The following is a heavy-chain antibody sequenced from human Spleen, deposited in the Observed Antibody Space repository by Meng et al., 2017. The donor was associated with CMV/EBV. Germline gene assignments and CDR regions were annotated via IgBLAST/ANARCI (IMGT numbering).Heavy chain of an antibody. CDR3: RSADENGVDV. V-gene: IGHV3-49*04. J-gene: IGHJ6*02. Sequence: GESLKISCRGSGLKFREYPTSWVRQAPGKGLEWVGGYGETSDYAASVKGRFTISRRESKNIAYLQMSSLKTEDTAIYYCRSADENGVDVWGQGTTVTVSS. CDR2: GYGETS. D-gene: IGHD3-3*01. CDR1: GLKFREYP.